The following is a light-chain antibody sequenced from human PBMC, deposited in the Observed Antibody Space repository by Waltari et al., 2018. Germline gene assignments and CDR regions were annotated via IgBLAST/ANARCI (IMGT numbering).Light chain of an antibody. Sequence: DIQMTQSPSSLSASVGNSVTITCRASQSIRSYVNWYPQKPGKAPKVLIYAASTLESGVPSRFSGSGSGTDFTLTISSLQPEDFATYYCQQSYSSPQITFGQGTRLEIK. CDR1: QSIRSY. V-gene: IGKV1-39*01. CDR2: AAS. J-gene: IGKJ5*01. CDR3: QQSYSSPQIT.